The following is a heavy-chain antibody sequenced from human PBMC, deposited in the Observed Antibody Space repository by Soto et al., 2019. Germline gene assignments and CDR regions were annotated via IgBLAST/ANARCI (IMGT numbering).Heavy chain of an antibody. J-gene: IGHJ4*02. CDR1: GGSFGGYY. CDR3: ARKKGYSSSGRFDY. CDR2: INHSGST. V-gene: IGHV4-34*01. D-gene: IGHD6-6*01. Sequence: SETLSLTCAVYGGSFGGYYWSWIRQPPGKGLEWIGEINHSGSTNYNPSLKSRVTISVDTSKNQFSLKLSSVTAADTAVYYCARKKGYSSSGRFDYWGQGTLVTVSS.